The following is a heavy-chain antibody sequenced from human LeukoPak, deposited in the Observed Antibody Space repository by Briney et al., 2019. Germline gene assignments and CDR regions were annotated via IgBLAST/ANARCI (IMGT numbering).Heavy chain of an antibody. J-gene: IGHJ5*02. V-gene: IGHV3-30*18. CDR3: AKEYSYSSGSYYNRFYS. CDR2: ISSDESNK. D-gene: IGHD3-10*01. CDR1: GFTFNNYA. Sequence: GRSLRLSCAASGFTFNNYAMHWVRKAPGEGLELVALISSDESNKYYADSVKGRFAISRDNSMNTLSLQMHSLRADDTTVVYCAKEYSYSSGSYYNRFYSWGQGTLVAVSS.